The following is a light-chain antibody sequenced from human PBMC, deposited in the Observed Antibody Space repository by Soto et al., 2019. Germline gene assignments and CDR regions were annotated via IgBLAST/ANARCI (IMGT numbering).Light chain of an antibody. V-gene: IGKV1-12*01. CDR3: QHAYSFPYT. Sequence: DIQMTQSPSSVSASVGDRVTITCRTSQTINNWLAWYPQKPGKAPKLLIFDVSTLRTGVPPWFSGSGSGPDFTLTISILQPEDFATNLCQHAYSFPYTFG. CDR2: DVS. CDR1: QTINNW. J-gene: IGKJ2*01.